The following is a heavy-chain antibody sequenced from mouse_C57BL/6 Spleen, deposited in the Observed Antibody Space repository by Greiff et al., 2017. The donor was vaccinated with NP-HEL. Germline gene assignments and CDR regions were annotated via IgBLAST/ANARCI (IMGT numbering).Heavy chain of an antibody. CDR3: ARAPRDYGSAY. CDR1: GYTFTSYW. V-gene: IGHV1-61*01. CDR2: IYPSDSET. J-gene: IGHJ3*01. Sequence: QVQLQQSGAELVRPGSSVKLSCKASGYTFTSYWMDWVKQRPGQGLEWIGNIYPSDSETHYNQKFKDKATLTVDKSSSTAYMQLSSLTSEDSAVYYCARAPRDYGSAYWGQGTLVTVSA. D-gene: IGHD1-1*01.